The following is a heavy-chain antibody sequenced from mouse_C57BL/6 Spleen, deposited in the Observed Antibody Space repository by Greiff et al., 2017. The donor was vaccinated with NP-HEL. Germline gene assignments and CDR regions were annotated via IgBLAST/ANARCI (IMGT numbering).Heavy chain of an antibody. Sequence: EVKLVESGGGLVKPGGSLKLSFAASGFTFSDYGMHWVRQAPEKGLEWVAYISSGSSTIYYADTVKGRFTISRDNAKNTLFLQMTSLRSEDTAMYYCAYDGDPFYAMDYWGQGTSVTVSS. J-gene: IGHJ4*01. CDR1: GFTFSDYG. CDR2: ISSGSSTI. V-gene: IGHV5-17*01. CDR3: AYDGDPFYAMDY. D-gene: IGHD2-3*01.